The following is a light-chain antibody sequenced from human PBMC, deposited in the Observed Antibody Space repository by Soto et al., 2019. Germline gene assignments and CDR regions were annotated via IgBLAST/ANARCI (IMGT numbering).Light chain of an antibody. CDR2: DAS. J-gene: IGKJ1*01. V-gene: IGKV1-27*01. CDR3: QKYNDAQWT. CDR1: QAISTY. Sequence: DIQMTQSPSSLSASVGDRVTISCRASQAISTYVAWYQHKPGKAPKLLIYDASTLQSGVPSRFSGSGSGTYFTLTISSLQPEDVETYYCQKYNDAQWTFGQGTKVDFK.